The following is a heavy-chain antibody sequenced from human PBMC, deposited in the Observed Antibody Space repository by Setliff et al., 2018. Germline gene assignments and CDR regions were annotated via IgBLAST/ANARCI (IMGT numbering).Heavy chain of an antibody. D-gene: IGHD3-10*01. Sequence: GASVKVSCKASGYTFTNYAMTWMRQAPGQGLGYMGWTNTNTGNPIYAQGFTGRFVFSLDTPVSTAYLQISSLKSEDSAVYYCARGSRFGTIVYRGDYYMDVWGKGTTVTVSS. CDR2: TNTNTGNP. J-gene: IGHJ6*03. CDR1: GYTFTNYA. V-gene: IGHV7-4-1*02. CDR3: ARGSRFGTIVYRGDYYMDV.